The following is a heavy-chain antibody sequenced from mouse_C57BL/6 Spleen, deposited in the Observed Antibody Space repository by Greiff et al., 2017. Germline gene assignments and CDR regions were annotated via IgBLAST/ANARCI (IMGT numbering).Heavy chain of an antibody. J-gene: IGHJ2*01. D-gene: IGHD3-2*02. V-gene: IGHV1-7*01. Sequence: LEESGAELAKPGDSVKLSCKASGYTFTSYWMHWVNQRPGQGLEWIGYINPSSGYTKYNQKFKDKATFTADKYSSTAYMQLSSLTYEDSAVYYCARREDSSGYGYWGQGTTLTVSA. CDR1: GYTFTSYW. CDR3: ARREDSSGYGY. CDR2: INPSSGYT.